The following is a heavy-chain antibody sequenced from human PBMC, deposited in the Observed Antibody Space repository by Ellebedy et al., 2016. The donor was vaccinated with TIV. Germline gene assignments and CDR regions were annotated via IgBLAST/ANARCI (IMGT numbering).Heavy chain of an antibody. Sequence: GGSLRLSXTASGFTFRRFGMHWVRQTPAKGLKWVAFISSDGSKRSLADSVKGRFTTSRDNSRNTVFLQMKSLRVEDTAIYYCARGEIVGVTGDYWGQGTLVTVSS. J-gene: IGHJ4*02. CDR3: ARGEIVGVTGDY. CDR2: ISSDGSKR. V-gene: IGHV3-30*03. D-gene: IGHD1-26*01. CDR1: GFTFRRFG.